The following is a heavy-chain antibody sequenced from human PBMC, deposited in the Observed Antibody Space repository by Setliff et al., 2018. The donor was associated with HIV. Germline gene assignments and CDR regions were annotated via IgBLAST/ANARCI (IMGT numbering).Heavy chain of an antibody. CDR1: VASISSYY. D-gene: IGHD2-15*01. V-gene: IGHV4-59*01. J-gene: IGHJ4*02. CDR3: ARATATWLVDN. CDR2: VYHSGGT. Sequence: SETLSLTCNVSVASISSYYWSRIRQPPGKGLEWIGYVYHSGGTNYNPSLKSRLTISTDASKNQVSLKLSSVTTADTAVYYCARATATWLVDNWGQGTLVTVSS.